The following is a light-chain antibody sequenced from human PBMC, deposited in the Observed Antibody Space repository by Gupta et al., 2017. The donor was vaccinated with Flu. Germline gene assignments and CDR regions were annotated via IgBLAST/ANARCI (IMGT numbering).Light chain of an antibody. V-gene: IGKV1-5*03. J-gene: IGKJ1*01. CDR2: KAS. CDR1: QSSDSW. Sequence: PATLSASVGDSVTITCRASQSSDSWLAWYQQKPGKAPKLLIYKASNVESGVPSRFSGSGSGTEFTLTISSLQPDDFATYYCQQYRSYPWTFGQRTTVEIK. CDR3: QQYRSYPWT.